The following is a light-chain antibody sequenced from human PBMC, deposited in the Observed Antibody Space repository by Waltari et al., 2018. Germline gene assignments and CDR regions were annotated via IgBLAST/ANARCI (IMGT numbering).Light chain of an antibody. J-gene: IGKJ1*01. CDR2: GTS. CDR1: QSIGRS. CDR3: QHYVSLPVT. Sequence: EIVLTQSPGTLSLSPGERATLSCRASQSIGRSLAWYQQKPGQPPRLLIYGTSNRVTGIPDRFSGGGSATDFSLTISRLEPEDVAMYYCQHYVSLPVTFGQGTKVEIK. V-gene: IGKV3-20*01.